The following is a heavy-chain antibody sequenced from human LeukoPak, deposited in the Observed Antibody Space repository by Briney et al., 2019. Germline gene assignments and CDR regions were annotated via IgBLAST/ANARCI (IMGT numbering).Heavy chain of an antibody. D-gene: IGHD6-13*01. CDR3: ARESSSSWWDY. J-gene: IGHJ4*02. V-gene: IGHV3-7*03. CDR1: GFTFSSYW. CDR2: IKQDGSEK. Sequence: GGSLRLSCAASGFTFSSYWMSWVRPAPGKGLEWVANIKQDGSEKYYVDSVKGRFTISRGNAKNSLYLQMNSLRAEDTAVYYCARESSSSWWDYWGQGTLVTVSS.